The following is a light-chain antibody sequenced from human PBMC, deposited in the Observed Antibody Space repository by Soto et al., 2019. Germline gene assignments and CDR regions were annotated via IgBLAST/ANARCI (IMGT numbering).Light chain of an antibody. CDR2: EVS. J-gene: IGLJ3*02. CDR1: STDVGGYNY. CDR3: SSYTSDSTLV. Sequence: QSALTQPASVSGSPGQSIAISCTGTSTDVGGYNYVSWYQQHPGKAPKLMIYEVSNRPSGVSNRFSGAKSGNTASLTISGLQAEDEADYYCSSYTSDSTLVFGGGTKLPVL. V-gene: IGLV2-14*01.